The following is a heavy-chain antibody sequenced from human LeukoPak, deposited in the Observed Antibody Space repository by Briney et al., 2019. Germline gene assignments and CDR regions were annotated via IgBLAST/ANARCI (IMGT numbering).Heavy chain of an antibody. V-gene: IGHV3-33*01. Sequence: GRSLRLSCAGSGFTFGGYGMHWFRQTPGKGLEWVAVIAYDGSRAFYADSVKGRFTISRDNSKNTMSVQMDDLRAEDTAVYYCTRYDNDHFDYWGQGTLATVSS. CDR1: GFTFGGYG. D-gene: IGHD3-16*01. CDR3: TRYDNDHFDY. CDR2: IAYDGSRA. J-gene: IGHJ4*02.